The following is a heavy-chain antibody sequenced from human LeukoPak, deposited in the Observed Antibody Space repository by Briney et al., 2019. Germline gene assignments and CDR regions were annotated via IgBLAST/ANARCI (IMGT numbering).Heavy chain of an antibody. D-gene: IGHD5-18*01. CDR1: GLTFSSSG. J-gene: IGHJ4*02. Sequence: GGSLRLSCAVSGLTFSSSGMDWVRQAPGKGLDWVASINPDGNKKYSADSVKGRFTMSRDNAENSLYLQMNSLRVEDTAFYCCARDLAYSRLDYWGQGMLVPVSS. CDR2: INPDGNKK. V-gene: IGHV3-7*01. CDR3: ARDLAYSRLDY.